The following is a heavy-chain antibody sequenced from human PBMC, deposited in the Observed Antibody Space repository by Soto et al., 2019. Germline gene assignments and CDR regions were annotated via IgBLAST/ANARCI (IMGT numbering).Heavy chain of an antibody. D-gene: IGHD5-12*01. CDR2: TYYRYKRYS. CDR1: GDSVSRNNAD. CDR3: ARDWLEVATIDI. V-gene: IGHV6-1*01. Sequence: QTLSLTCAISGDSVSRNNADWNWIRQSPSRGLEWLGRTYYRYKRYSDFALSVKSRISFNADTLKNQFSLQLNSVTPEDTAVYYCARDWLEVATIDIWGQGTPVTVSS. J-gene: IGHJ4*02.